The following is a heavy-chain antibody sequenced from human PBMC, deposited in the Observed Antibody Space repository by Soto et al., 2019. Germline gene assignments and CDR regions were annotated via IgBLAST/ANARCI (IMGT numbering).Heavy chain of an antibody. D-gene: IGHD4-17*01. J-gene: IGHJ4*02. CDR2: IYSGGST. CDR1: GFTVSSNY. V-gene: IGHV3-53*01. Sequence: EVQLVESGGGLIQPGGSLRLSCAASGFTVSSNYISWVRQAPGKGLEWVSVIYSGGSTYYADSVKGRFTISRDNSKNTLYLQMNSLRAEDTAVYYCARAGGDDYGDYGTFDYWGQGTLVTVSS. CDR3: ARAGGDDYGDYGTFDY.